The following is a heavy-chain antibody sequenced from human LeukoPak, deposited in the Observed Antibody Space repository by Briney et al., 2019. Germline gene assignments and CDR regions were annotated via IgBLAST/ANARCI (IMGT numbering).Heavy chain of an antibody. D-gene: IGHD5-12*01. CDR2: IYHSGMT. Sequence: PSETLSLTCAVSVGSISSPNWWSWVRQPPGKGLEWIGEIYHSGMTNYKTSLKRRVTISVDTSKNQFSLKLSSVTSADTAVYYCAKLSGNGLHNDYHMHVWGKGTTVTVSS. CDR1: VGSISSPNW. J-gene: IGHJ6*03. V-gene: IGHV4-4*02. CDR3: AKLSGNGLHNDYHMHV.